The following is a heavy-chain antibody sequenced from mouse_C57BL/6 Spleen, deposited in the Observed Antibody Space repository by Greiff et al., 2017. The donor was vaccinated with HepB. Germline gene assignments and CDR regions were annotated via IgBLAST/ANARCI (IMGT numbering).Heavy chain of an antibody. CDR3: ARLSRGTSLDY. D-gene: IGHD1-1*01. J-gene: IGHJ2*01. Sequence: VQLQQSGAELVRPGTSVKVSCKASGYAFTNYLIEWVKQRPGQGLEWIGVINPGSGGTNYNEKFKGKATLTADKSSSTAYMQLSSLTSEDSAVYLCARLSRGTSLDYWGQGTTLTVSS. V-gene: IGHV1-54*01. CDR1: GYAFTNYL. CDR2: INPGSGGT.